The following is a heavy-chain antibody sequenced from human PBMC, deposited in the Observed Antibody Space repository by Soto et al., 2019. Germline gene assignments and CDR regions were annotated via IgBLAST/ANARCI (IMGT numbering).Heavy chain of an antibody. D-gene: IGHD3-22*01. CDR2: ISYSGSA. CDR3: ARARHDMIVVHPWTYYFDY. J-gene: IGHJ4*02. CDR1: DGSINIGGYY. Sequence: NPSETLSLTCTVSDGSINIGGYYWSWIRQHPGKGLDWIGYISYSGSAYYNPSLKSRIFMSVDTSKSQFSLNLTSVTAADTAVYYCARARHDMIVVHPWTYYFDYWGQGALVTVSS. V-gene: IGHV4-31*03.